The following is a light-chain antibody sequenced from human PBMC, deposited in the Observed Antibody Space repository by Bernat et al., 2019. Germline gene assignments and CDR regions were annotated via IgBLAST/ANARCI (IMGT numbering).Light chain of an antibody. J-gene: IGLJ3*02. Sequence: QTVVTQEPSFSVSPGGTVTLTCGLTSGSVSTSNYPSWYQQTPGQAPRTLIYSTNTRSSGVPDRFSGSILGNKAALTITWAQADDESDYYCVLYMGGGISVFGGGTKLTVL. V-gene: IGLV8-61*01. CDR1: SGSVSTSNY. CDR3: VLYMGGGISV. CDR2: STN.